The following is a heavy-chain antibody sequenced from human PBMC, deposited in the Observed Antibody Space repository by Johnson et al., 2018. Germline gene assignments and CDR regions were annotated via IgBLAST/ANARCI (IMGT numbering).Heavy chain of an antibody. D-gene: IGHD3-16*01. CDR3: AGGHDRGSYRLGNAFES. CDR2: IVPIFHRP. J-gene: IGHJ3*02. V-gene: IGHV1-69*01. CDR1: GGTFSTYA. Sequence: QVQLVESGAEVKRPGSSVRVSCRASGGTFSTYAISWVRQAPGQGLEWMGGIVPIFHRPDYAQNFQGRVSITADASTNTVHLELSTLRSADTAVYYCAGGHDRGSYRLGNAFESWGQGTLVTVSS.